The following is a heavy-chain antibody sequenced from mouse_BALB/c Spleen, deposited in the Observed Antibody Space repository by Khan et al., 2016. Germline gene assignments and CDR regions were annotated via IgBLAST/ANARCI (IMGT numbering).Heavy chain of an antibody. CDR3: ASGYYVSSSFPD. V-gene: IGHV14-3*02. J-gene: IGHJ3*01. CDR1: GFNIKDTY. Sequence: EVELVESGAELVKPGASVKVSCTASGFNIKDTYMHWVKQRPEQGLEWIGRIDPANGDTKFDPKFQDKATITADTSSNTAYIQLSSLTSEDTAVYYCASGYYVSSSFPDWGQGTLVTVSA. CDR2: IDPANGDT. D-gene: IGHD1-1*01.